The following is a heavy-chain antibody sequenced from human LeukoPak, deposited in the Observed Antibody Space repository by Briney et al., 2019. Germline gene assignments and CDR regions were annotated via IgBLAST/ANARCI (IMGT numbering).Heavy chain of an antibody. CDR2: IKSKIDGGTT. CDR3: TTALRWEPPDFDY. Sequence: GGSLRLSCAASGFIFSDAWMSWVRQAPGKGLEWIGRIKSKIDGGTTDYAAPVKGRFTISRDDSKNTLCLQMNSLRTEDTGVYYCTTALRWEPPDFDYWGQGTLVTVSS. J-gene: IGHJ4*02. CDR1: GFIFSDAW. D-gene: IGHD1-26*01. V-gene: IGHV3-15*01.